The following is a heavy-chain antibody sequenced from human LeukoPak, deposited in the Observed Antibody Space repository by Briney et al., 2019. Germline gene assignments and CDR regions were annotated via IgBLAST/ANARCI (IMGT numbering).Heavy chain of an antibody. Sequence: PGGSLRLSCAASGFTFSSYGMHWVRQAPGKGLEWVAVMPYDGSKEYYADSVKGRFTISRDNSKNTLYLQMNSLRVEDTAVYYCLVWKHVFDRWGQGTLVTVSS. V-gene: IGHV3-30*03. D-gene: IGHD5/OR15-5a*01. CDR2: MPYDGSKE. CDR1: GFTFSSYG. CDR3: LVWKHVFDR. J-gene: IGHJ5*02.